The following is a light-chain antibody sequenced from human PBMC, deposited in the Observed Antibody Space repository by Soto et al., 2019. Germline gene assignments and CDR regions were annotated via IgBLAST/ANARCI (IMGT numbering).Light chain of an antibody. CDR3: QQYNNWPWT. V-gene: IGKV3D-15*01. CDR1: QSVSSRY. CDR2: GAS. Sequence: EIVLPQSPGTLSLSPGEGATISCRASQSVSSRYLAWYQQKPGQAPRLLIFGASIRVTGIPARFSGSGSGTDFTLTISSLQSEDFAVYYCQQYNNWPWTFGQGTKVDIK. J-gene: IGKJ1*01.